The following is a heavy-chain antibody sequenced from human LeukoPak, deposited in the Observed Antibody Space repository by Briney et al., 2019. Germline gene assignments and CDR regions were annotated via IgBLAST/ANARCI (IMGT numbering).Heavy chain of an antibody. Sequence: ASVQVSCEASGYTFTSYGNRWVRQAHGPGLGLMGWIRAYNGNTNYAQKLQRRVSMTTDTCTTTADMELRSLRSDDTAVYYCARVPPGSFDYWGQGTLVTVSS. V-gene: IGHV1-18*01. J-gene: IGHJ4*02. CDR3: ARVPPGSFDY. CDR2: IRAYNGNT. CDR1: GYTFTSYG. D-gene: IGHD1-14*01.